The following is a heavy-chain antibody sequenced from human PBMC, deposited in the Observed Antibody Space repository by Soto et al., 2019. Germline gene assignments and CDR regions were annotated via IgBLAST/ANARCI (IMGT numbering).Heavy chain of an antibody. CDR3: ARGGGFLEWLLSCDCWFDS. V-gene: IGHV4-59*01. J-gene: IGHJ5*01. CDR1: GGSISSYY. Sequence: SETLSLTCTVSGGSISSYYWSWIRQPPGKGLEWIGYIYYSGSTNYNPSLKSRVTISVDTSKNQFSLKLSSVTAADTAVYYCARGGGFLEWLLSCDCWFDSWGQGTLVTVSS. CDR2: IYYSGST. D-gene: IGHD3-3*01.